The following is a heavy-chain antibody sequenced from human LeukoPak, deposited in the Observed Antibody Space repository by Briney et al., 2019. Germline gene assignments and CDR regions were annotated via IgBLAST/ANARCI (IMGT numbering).Heavy chain of an antibody. Sequence: ASVKVSCKASGYTFTGYYMHCVRQAPGQGLEWMGRINPNSGGTNYAQKFQGRVTMTRDTSISTAYMELSRLRSDDTAVYYCARGVRGSFQPLVYWGQGTLVTVSS. D-gene: IGHD1-26*01. CDR3: ARGVRGSFQPLVY. CDR2: INPNSGGT. J-gene: IGHJ4*02. V-gene: IGHV1-2*06. CDR1: GYTFTGYY.